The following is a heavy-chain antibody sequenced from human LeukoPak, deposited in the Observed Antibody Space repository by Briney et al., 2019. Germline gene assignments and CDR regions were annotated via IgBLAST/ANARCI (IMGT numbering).Heavy chain of an antibody. CDR3: ARESGYVDY. CDR2: IYYSGST. V-gene: IGHV4-31*03. CDR1: GGSISSGRYY. J-gene: IGHJ4*02. D-gene: IGHD1-26*01. Sequence: SQTLSLTCTVSGGSISSGRYYWTWIRQHPGKGLEWIGYIYYSGSTFYNPSLKSRVTISLDTSQNQFSLKLSSVTAADTAVYYCARESGYVDYWGQGTLVTVSS.